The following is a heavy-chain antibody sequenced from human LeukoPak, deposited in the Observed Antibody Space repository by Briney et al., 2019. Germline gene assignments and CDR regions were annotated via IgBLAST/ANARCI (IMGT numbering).Heavy chain of an antibody. CDR1: GFFVSSYH. D-gene: IGHD3-22*01. J-gene: IGHJ4*02. V-gene: IGHV3-13*04. CDR3: ARDQMYYYDSSGYYYWFDY. Sequence: PGRSLRLSCAASGFFVSSYHIHWVRQATGKCLEWVSAIGPPGNTYYQDSVKGRFTISRDNAKNSLYLQMNSLRAEDTAVYYCARDQMYYYDSSGYYYWFDYWGQGTLVTVSS. CDR2: IGPPGNT.